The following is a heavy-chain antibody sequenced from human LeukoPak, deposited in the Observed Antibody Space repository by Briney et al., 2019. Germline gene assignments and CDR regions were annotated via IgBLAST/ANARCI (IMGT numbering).Heavy chain of an antibody. CDR3: AKSGAARPNYYYYYYMDV. V-gene: IGHV3-7*03. D-gene: IGHD6-6*01. CDR2: IKKDGSEK. J-gene: IGHJ6*03. Sequence: GGSLRLSCAASGFTFSSYWMSWVRQAPGKGLEWVANIKKDGSEKYYVDSVKGRFTISRDNAKTSLYLQMNSLRAEDTAVYYCAKSGAARPNYYYYYYMDVWGKGTTVTVSS. CDR1: GFTFSSYW.